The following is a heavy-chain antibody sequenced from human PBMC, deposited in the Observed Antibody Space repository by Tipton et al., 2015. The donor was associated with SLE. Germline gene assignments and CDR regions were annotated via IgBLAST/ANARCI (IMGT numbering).Heavy chain of an antibody. V-gene: IGHV3-7*01. D-gene: IGHD6-6*01. CDR1: GFTFSSYA. CDR3: ARIGYSSSSFDY. CDR2: IKQDGSEE. Sequence: SLRLSCAASGFTFSSYAMSWVRQAPGKGLEWVANIKQDGSEEDFVDSLKGRFTISRDNAKNSLYLQMNSLRVEDTALYYCARIGYSSSSFDYWGQGTLVTVPS. J-gene: IGHJ4*02.